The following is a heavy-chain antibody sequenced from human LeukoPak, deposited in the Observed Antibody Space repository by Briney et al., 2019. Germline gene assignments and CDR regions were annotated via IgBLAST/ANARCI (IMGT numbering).Heavy chain of an antibody. CDR1: GGSISSGGYY. CDR2: IYHSGST. D-gene: IGHD2-2*01. CDR3: AIYCSSTSCLDAFDI. Sequence: SQTLSLTCTVSGGSISSGGYYWSWIRQPPGKGLEWIGYIYHSGSTYYNLSLKSRVTISVDTSKNQFSLKLSSVTAADTAVYYCAIYCSSTSCLDAFDIWGQGTMVTVSS. V-gene: IGHV4-30-2*01. J-gene: IGHJ3*02.